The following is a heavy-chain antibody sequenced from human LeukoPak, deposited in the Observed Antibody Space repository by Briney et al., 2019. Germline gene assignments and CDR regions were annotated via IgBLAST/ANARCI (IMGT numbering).Heavy chain of an antibody. CDR2: ISSSSSYI. Sequence: GGSLRLSCAASGFTFSSYSMNWVRQAPGKGLEWVSSISSSSSYIYYADSVKGRFTISRDNAKNSQYLQMNSLRAEDTAVYYCARAGTSIAVAGTLGGPNWFDPWGQGTLVTVSS. CDR3: ARAGTSIAVAGTLGGPNWFDP. D-gene: IGHD6-19*01. V-gene: IGHV3-21*01. J-gene: IGHJ5*02. CDR1: GFTFSSYS.